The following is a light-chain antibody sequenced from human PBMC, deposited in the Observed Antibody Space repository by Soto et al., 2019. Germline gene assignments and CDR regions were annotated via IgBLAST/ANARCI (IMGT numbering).Light chain of an antibody. J-gene: IGKJ1*01. Sequence: DIQMTQSPSTLSASVGDKVTITCRASQSTSSWLAWYQHKPGKAPKLLMYDASSLESGVPSSFSGSGSGTEFTLTISSLQTDDFATYYCQQLNSYPRTFGQGTKVDIK. CDR3: QQLNSYPRT. CDR2: DAS. V-gene: IGKV1-5*01. CDR1: QSTSSW.